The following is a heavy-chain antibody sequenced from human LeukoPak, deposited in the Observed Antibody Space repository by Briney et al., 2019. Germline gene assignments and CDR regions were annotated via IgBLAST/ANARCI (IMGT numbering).Heavy chain of an antibody. CDR2: INEDGSAK. V-gene: IGHV3-7*01. J-gene: IGHJ4*02. D-gene: IGHD3-10*01. CDR1: GFIFSRHC. Sequence: GGSLRLSCAASGFIFSRHCMTWFRQAPGKGLEWVGNINEDGSAKFYVDSLKGRFTISRDNAKNSLFLQMNSLRVEDTAVYYCARTYASGSSYGWGQGTLVTVSS. CDR3: ARTYASGSSYG.